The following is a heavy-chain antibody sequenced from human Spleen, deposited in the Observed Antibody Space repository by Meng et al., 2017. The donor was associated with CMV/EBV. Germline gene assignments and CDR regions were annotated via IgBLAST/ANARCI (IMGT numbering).Heavy chain of an antibody. J-gene: IGHJ4*02. CDR1: GGTFSSYA. D-gene: IGHD2-2*02. CDR3: AREGGPAAIGTYFDY. V-gene: IGHV1-69*05. CDR2: IIPIFGTA. Sequence: SGGTFSSYASSWVRQAPGQGLEWMGGIIPIFGTANYAQKFQGRVTITTDESTSTAYMELSSLRSEDTAVYYCAREGGPAAIGTYFDYWGQGTLVTVSS.